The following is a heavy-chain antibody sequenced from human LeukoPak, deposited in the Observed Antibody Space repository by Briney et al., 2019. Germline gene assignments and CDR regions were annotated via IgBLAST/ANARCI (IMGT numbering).Heavy chain of an antibody. Sequence: GGSLRLSCAASGFTFSSYWMHWVRQAPGKGLVWVSRINTDGSSTSYADSVKGRFTISRDNSKNTLYLQMNSLRAEDTAVYYCAKDRPGDYYDSSGYSDYWGQGTLVTVSS. V-gene: IGHV3-74*01. J-gene: IGHJ4*02. D-gene: IGHD3-22*01. CDR2: INTDGSST. CDR1: GFTFSSYW. CDR3: AKDRPGDYYDSSGYSDY.